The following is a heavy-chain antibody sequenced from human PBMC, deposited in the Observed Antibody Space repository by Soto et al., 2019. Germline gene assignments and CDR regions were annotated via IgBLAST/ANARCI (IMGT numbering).Heavy chain of an antibody. CDR3: AKNPHCSSTSCYVFYYYYMDV. CDR1: GFTISSYA. Sequence: EVQLLESGGGLVQPGGSLRLSCAASGFTISSYAMSWVRQAPGKGLEWVSAIRGSGGSTYYADSVKGRFTVSRDNPKNTLYLQMNSLRAEDTAVYYCAKNPHCSSTSCYVFYYYYMDVWGKGTTVTVSS. CDR2: IRGSGGST. J-gene: IGHJ6*03. V-gene: IGHV3-23*01. D-gene: IGHD2-2*01.